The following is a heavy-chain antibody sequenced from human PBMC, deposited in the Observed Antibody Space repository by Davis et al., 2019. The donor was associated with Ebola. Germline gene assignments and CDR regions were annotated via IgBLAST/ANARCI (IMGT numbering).Heavy chain of an antibody. CDR2: IYTGDSDT. D-gene: IGHD1-20*01. J-gene: IGHJ3*02. Sequence: GESLKISCKDSGNSFTSHWIGWVRQMPGKGLGWMGIIYTGDSDTRYSPSFRGQVTISADKSIKTAFLQWSSLKASDTAIYYCATLRRTITGMDDGFDIWGQGTMVTVSS. V-gene: IGHV5-51*01. CDR1: GNSFTSHW. CDR3: ATLRRTITGMDDGFDI.